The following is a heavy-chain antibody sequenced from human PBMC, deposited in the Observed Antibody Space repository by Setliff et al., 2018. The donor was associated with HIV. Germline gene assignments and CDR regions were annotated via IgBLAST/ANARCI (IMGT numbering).Heavy chain of an antibody. D-gene: IGHD1-26*01. J-gene: IGHJ4*02. CDR3: ARGKWEGLHHYFFDY. CDR2: IYYSGST. V-gene: IGHV4-59*08. CDR1: GGSINNYY. Sequence: SETLSLTCTVSGGSINNYYWSWIRQPPGKGLEWIGFIYYSGSTNYNPSLKSRVTISVDSSKNQFSLNLSSVTAADTAVYYCARGKWEGLHHYFFDYWGQGALVTVSS.